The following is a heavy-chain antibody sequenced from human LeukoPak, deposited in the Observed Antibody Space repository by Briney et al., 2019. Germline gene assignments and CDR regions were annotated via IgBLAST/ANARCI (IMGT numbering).Heavy chain of an antibody. D-gene: IGHD3-10*01. CDR1: GYSFTAFY. V-gene: IGHV1-2*02. CDR2: IHPRRGDA. CDR3: ARDGDYGTGSYYRGCIDY. J-gene: IGHJ4*02. Sequence: ASVKVSCKTSGYSFTAFYIHWVRQAPGQGLEWMGWIHPRRGDANYAQKFQGRVTMTRDTSISTAYLDLSSLRSDDTGVYYCARDGDYGTGSYYRGCIDYWGQGTPVTVSP.